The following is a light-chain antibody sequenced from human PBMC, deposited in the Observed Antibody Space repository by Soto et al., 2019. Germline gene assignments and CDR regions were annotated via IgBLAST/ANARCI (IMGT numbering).Light chain of an antibody. CDR2: YDS. Sequence: SYVLTQPPSVSVAPGKTARITCGGNNIGSKSVHRYQQKPGQAPVLVIYYDSDRPSGIPERFSGSNSGNTATLTISRVEAGDEADYYCQVWDSSSDHPFVFGTGTKLTVL. CDR1: NIGSKS. V-gene: IGLV3-21*04. J-gene: IGLJ1*01. CDR3: QVWDSSSDHPFV.